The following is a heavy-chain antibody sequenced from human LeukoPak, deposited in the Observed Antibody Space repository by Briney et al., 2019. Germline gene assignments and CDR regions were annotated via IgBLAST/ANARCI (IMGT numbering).Heavy chain of an antibody. CDR3: ARDLDLSYYYDSSGPSAAFDI. CDR1: GASISSGSYY. CDR2: IYTSGST. J-gene: IGHJ3*02. V-gene: IGHV4-61*02. D-gene: IGHD3-22*01. Sequence: PSQTLSLTCTVSGASISSGSYYWSWIRQPAGKGLEWIGLIYTSGSTNYNPSLKSRVTISVDTSKNQFSLKLSSVTAADTAVYYCARDLDLSYYYDSSGPSAAFDIWGQGTMVTVSS.